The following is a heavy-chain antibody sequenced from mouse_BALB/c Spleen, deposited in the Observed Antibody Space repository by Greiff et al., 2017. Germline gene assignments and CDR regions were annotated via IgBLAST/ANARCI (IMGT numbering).Heavy chain of an antibody. V-gene: IGHV1S81*02. CDR3: ARSATANAMDY. J-gene: IGHJ4*01. CDR1: GYTFTSYW. Sequence: QVQLKQSGAELVKPGASVKLSCKASGYTFTSYWMHWVKQRPGQGLEWIGEINPSNGRTNYNEKFKSKATLTVDKSSSTAYMQLSSLTSEDSAVYYCARSATANAMDYWGQGTSVTVSS. CDR2: INPSNGRT. D-gene: IGHD1-2*01.